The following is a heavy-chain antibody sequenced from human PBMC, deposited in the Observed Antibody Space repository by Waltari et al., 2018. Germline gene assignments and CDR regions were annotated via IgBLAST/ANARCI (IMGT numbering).Heavy chain of an antibody. J-gene: IGHJ4*01. CDR3: ARYGEVPPNYFFDF. CDR2: IHYDGST. CDR1: GESFSGYF. Sequence: QVQLHQWGAGLLKPSETLSLTCAVPGESFSGYFWSWIRQPPGKGRGWLGAIHYDGSTNYKPSLKSRLSLSVDTTKKHFSLRLTSVTAADTGMYFCARYGEVPPNYFFDFWGQGIRVTVSS. D-gene: IGHD2-21*01. V-gene: IGHV4-34*01.